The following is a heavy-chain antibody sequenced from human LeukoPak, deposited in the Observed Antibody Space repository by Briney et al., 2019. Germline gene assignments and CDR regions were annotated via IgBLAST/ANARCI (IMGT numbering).Heavy chain of an antibody. CDR3: ARVAHCGGDCYSFDY. CDR2: ISSSGSTI. D-gene: IGHD2-21*02. V-gene: IGHV3-11*01. Sequence: GGSLRLFCAASGFTFSDYYMSWIRQAPGKGLEWVSYISSSGSTIYYADSVKGRFTISRDNAKNSLYLQMNSLRAEDTAVYYCARVAHCGGDCYSFDYWGQGTLVTVSS. J-gene: IGHJ4*02. CDR1: GFTFSDYY.